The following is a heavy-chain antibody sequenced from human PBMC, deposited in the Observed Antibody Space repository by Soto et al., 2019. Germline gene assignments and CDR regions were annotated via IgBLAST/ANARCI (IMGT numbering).Heavy chain of an antibody. V-gene: IGHV3-23*01. CDR2: ISDTSSGA. Sequence: VQLLESGGGLAQPGGSLRLSCAASGFTFGSYAMSWVRQAPGKGLEWVSSISDTSSGAYYADSVKGRFTISRANSKNTLDLQMNSLRSEATAVYYCAKDLWWDRHGGQGTLVTVSS. D-gene: IGHD2-21*01. CDR3: AKDLWWDRH. CDR1: GFTFGSYA. J-gene: IGHJ4*02.